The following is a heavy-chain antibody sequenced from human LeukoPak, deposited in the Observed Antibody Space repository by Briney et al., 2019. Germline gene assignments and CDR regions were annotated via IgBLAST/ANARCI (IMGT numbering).Heavy chain of an antibody. D-gene: IGHD3-22*01. Sequence: PSQTLSLTCTVSGDSISSGRYYWSWIRQPAGKGLEWIGRIYTSGSTNYNPSLKSRVTISVDTSKNQVSLKLSSVTAADTAVYYCAREVYYDTSGFYSYFDYWGQGTLVSVSS. CDR1: GDSISSGRYY. CDR3: AREVYYDTSGFYSYFDY. V-gene: IGHV4-61*02. CDR2: IYTSGST. J-gene: IGHJ4*02.